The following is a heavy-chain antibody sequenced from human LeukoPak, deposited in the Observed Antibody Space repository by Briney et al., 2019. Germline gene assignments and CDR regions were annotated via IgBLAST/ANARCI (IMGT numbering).Heavy chain of an antibody. CDR2: INTDGDYI. D-gene: IGHD3-3*01. J-gene: IGHJ3*01. Sequence: GGSLRLSCAASGFTFSTFWMNWVRQAPGKGLEWVSFINTDGDYIVYADSVRGRFTISRDNPKNSLYLQMNSLSAEDTAEYYCARDLSITTRAFDFWGQGTMVTVS. CDR1: GFTFSTFW. CDR3: ARDLSITTRAFDF. V-gene: IGHV3-21*01.